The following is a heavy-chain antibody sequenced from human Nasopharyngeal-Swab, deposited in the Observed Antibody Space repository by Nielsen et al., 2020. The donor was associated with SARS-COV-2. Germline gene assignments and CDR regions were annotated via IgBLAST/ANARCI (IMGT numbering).Heavy chain of an antibody. CDR1: GFTFSATA. V-gene: IGHV3-73*01. CDR3: TTDFYFDY. CDR2: IGDKDHNYAT. J-gene: IGHJ4*02. Sequence: GGSLRLSCAASGFTFSATAIHWVRQASGKALEWFGRIGDKDHNYATTYGSSVQDRFTITRDDSKNTAFLQMDSLKTEDTAIYYCTTDFYFDYWGQGTLVTVSS.